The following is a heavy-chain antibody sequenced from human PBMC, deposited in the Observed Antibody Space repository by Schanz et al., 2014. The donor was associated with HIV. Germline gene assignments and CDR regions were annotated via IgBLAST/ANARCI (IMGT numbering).Heavy chain of an antibody. D-gene: IGHD3-10*01. CDR3: ARGVRITMIRGVTGIYYFDL. V-gene: IGHV1-8*02. J-gene: IGHJ4*02. Sequence: QVQLVQSGAEVKKPGSSVKVSCKASGGSFSSYAINWVRQATGQGLEWMGWMNPNSANTGYAQKFQGRVTMTRNTSISTAYMELSSLRSEDTAVYYCARGVRITMIRGVTGIYYFDLWGQGTLVTVSS. CDR1: GGSFSSYA. CDR2: MNPNSANT.